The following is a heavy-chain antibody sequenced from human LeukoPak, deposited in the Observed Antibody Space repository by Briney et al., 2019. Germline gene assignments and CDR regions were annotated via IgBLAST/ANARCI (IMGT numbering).Heavy chain of an antibody. CDR2: ISGSGGST. V-gene: IGHV3-23*01. J-gene: IGHJ4*02. Sequence: GGSLRLSCAASGFTFSSYAMSWVRQAPGKGLEWVSAISGSGGSTYYADSVKGRFTISRDNSKNTLYLQMNSLRAEDTAVYYCAKDAPMDYYDSSGYADEGDYWGQGTLVTVSS. D-gene: IGHD3-22*01. CDR3: AKDAPMDYYDSSGYADEGDY. CDR1: GFTFSSYA.